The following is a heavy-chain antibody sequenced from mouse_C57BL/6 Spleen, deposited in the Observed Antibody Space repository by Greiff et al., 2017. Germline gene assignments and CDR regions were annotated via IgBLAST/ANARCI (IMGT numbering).Heavy chain of an antibody. CDR2: IHPNSGST. Sequence: QVQLQQPGAELVKPGASVKLSCKASGYTFTSYWMHWVKQRPGQGLEWIGMIHPNSGSTNYNEKFKSKATLTVDKSSSTAYMQLSSLTSEDSAVYYCARDDYDGYFDYCGQGTTLTVSS. CDR3: ARDDYDGYFDY. J-gene: IGHJ2*01. CDR1: GYTFTSYW. V-gene: IGHV1-64*01. D-gene: IGHD2-4*01.